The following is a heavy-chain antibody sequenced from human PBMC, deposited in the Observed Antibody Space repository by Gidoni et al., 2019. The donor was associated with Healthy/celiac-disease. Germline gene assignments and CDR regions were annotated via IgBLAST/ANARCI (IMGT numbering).Heavy chain of an antibody. D-gene: IGHD2-15*01. CDR3: AIPLGNRGAFDI. Sequence: EVQLLESGGGLVQPGGSLRLSCAASGFTFSSYAMSWVRQAPGKGLEWVSAISGSGGSTYYADSVKGRFTISRANSKNTLYLQMNSLRAEDTAVYYCAIPLGNRGAFDIWGQGTMVTVSS. V-gene: IGHV3-23*01. CDR2: ISGSGGST. J-gene: IGHJ3*02. CDR1: GFTFSSYA.